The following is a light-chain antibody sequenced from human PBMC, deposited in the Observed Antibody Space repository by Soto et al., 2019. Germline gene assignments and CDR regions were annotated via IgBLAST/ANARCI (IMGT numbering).Light chain of an antibody. CDR2: GAS. V-gene: IGKV3-20*01. CDR1: QSVSSSY. Sequence: EIVLTQSPGTLFLSPGERATLSCRASQSVSSSYLAWYQQKPGQAPRLLIYGASSRATGIPDRFSGSGSGTDFTLTISRLEPEDFAMYYCQQYGSLWTFGQGTKVEIK. J-gene: IGKJ1*01. CDR3: QQYGSLWT.